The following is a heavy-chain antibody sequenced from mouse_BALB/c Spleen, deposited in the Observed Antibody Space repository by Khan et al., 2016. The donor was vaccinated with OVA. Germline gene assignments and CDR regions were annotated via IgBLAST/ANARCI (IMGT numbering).Heavy chain of an antibody. D-gene: IGHD1-3*01. CDR1: GYSFTSYL. CDR3: TRGGYSSFAY. J-gene: IGHJ3*01. V-gene: IGHV1-5*01. CDR2: IYPGNSDT. Sequence: VQLKQSGTVLARPGASVKMSCKASGYSFTSYLIHWVKQRPGQGLEWIGDIYPGNSDTSYNQKFKDKAKLTAGTSASTAYMELSSLTTEDSAVYYCTRGGYSSFAYWGKGTLVTVSA.